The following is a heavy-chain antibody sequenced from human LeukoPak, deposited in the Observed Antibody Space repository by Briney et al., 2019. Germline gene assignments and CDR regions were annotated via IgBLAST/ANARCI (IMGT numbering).Heavy chain of an antibody. V-gene: IGHV4-4*07. CDR1: GGSISSYY. CDR3: ARGGFWSGYYYYGMDV. D-gene: IGHD3-3*01. CDR2: IYTSGST. Sequence: SETLSLTCTVSGGSISSYYWSWIRQPAGKGLEWIGRIYTSGSTNYNPSLKSRVTMSVDTSKKQFSLKLSSVTAADTAVYYCARGGFWSGYYYYGMDVWGQGTTVTVSS. J-gene: IGHJ6*02.